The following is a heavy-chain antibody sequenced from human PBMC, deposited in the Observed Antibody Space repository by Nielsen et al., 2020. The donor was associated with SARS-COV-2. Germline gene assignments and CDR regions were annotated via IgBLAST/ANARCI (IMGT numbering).Heavy chain of an antibody. CDR3: ARDTPYDTSGNPVDY. Sequence: GSLRLSCAASGFTFSDAWMSWVRQTPGKGLEWIGSIFHGRNPYYNPSLKSRVTITIDTSKNQFSLSLNSVTAADTAVYYCARDTPYDTSGNPVDYWGRGTLVTVSS. J-gene: IGHJ4*02. D-gene: IGHD3-22*01. V-gene: IGHV4-38-2*02. CDR1: GFTFSDAW. CDR2: IFHGRNP.